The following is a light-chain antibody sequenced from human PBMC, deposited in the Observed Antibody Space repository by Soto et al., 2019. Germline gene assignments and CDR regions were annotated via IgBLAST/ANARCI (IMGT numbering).Light chain of an antibody. J-gene: IGKJ1*01. V-gene: IGKV4-1*01. CDR3: QQHYSALRT. CDR2: WAS. CDR1: QSVLYTSNNKNY. Sequence: DIVMTQSPDSLAVSLGERATINCKSSQSVLYTSNNKNYLAWFQQKPGQPPKLLIHWASTRESGVPDRFSGSGSGTDFTLTISSLQAEDVAVYYCQQHYSALRTFGQGTTVEIK.